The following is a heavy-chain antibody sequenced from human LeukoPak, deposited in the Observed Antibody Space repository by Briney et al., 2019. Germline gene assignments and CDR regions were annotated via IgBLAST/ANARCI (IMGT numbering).Heavy chain of an antibody. V-gene: IGHV4-31*03. CDR2: IYYSGST. J-gene: IGHJ4*02. D-gene: IGHD3-9*01. Sequence: PSETLSLTCTVSGGSISSGDYYWSWIRQHPGKGLEWIGYIYYSGSTYYNPSLKSRVTISVDTSKNQFSLKLSSVTAADTAVYYCARTYYDILTGYYPFDYWGQGTLVTVSS. CDR3: ARTYYDILTGYYPFDY. CDR1: GGSISSGDYY.